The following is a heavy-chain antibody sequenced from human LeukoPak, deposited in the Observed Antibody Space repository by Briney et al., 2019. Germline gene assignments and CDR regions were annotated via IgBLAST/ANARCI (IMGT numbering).Heavy chain of an antibody. CDR2: INTDGSTT. Sequence: GGSLRLSCAASAFTFSSYWMHWVRQAPGKGLVWVSRINTDGSTTSYADSVRGRFTISRDNAKNTLYLQMDSLRPEDTAVYYCARVLDTVTSPGFDSWGQGTLVTVSS. CDR1: AFTFSSYW. CDR3: ARVLDTVTSPGFDS. J-gene: IGHJ4*02. V-gene: IGHV3-74*01. D-gene: IGHD4-17*01.